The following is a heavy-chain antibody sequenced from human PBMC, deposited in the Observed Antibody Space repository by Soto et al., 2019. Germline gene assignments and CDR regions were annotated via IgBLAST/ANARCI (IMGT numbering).Heavy chain of an antibody. CDR1: GGSISSGGYY. CDR2: IYYSGST. J-gene: IGHJ4*02. CDR3: ARAGSYGPKVHYFDY. V-gene: IGHV4-31*03. D-gene: IGHD5-18*01. Sequence: SETLSLTCTVSGGSISSGGYYWSWIRQHPGKGLEWIGYIYYSGSTYYNPSLKSRVTISVDTSKNQFSLKLSSVTAADTAVYYCARAGSYGPKVHYFDYWGQGTLVTVSS.